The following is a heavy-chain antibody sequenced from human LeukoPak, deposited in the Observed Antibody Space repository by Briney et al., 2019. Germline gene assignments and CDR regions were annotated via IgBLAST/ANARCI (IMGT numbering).Heavy chain of an antibody. CDR3: ASQSYARFDP. Sequence: GGSLRLSCAASGFTFSSYSMNWVRQAPGKGLEWVSSISSSSSYIYYADSVKGRFTISRDNARNSLFLQMNSLRVEDTAVYYCASQSYARFDPWGQGTLVTVSS. D-gene: IGHD3-16*01. V-gene: IGHV3-21*01. CDR1: GFTFSSYS. CDR2: ISSSSSYI. J-gene: IGHJ5*02.